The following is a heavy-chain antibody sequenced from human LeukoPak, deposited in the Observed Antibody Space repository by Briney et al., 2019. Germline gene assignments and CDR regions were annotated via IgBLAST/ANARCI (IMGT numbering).Heavy chain of an antibody. Sequence: PSETLSLTCAASGASISSGGYSWSWIRQPPWKGLEWIGYIYHSGSTYYNPSLKSRVTISVDRSKIQFSLRLSSVTAADTAVYYCARRGAQGRWDAFDIWGQGTMVTVSS. V-gene: IGHV4-30-2*01. CDR1: GASISSGGYS. CDR3: ARRGAQGRWDAFDI. CDR2: IYHSGST. J-gene: IGHJ3*02. D-gene: IGHD3-10*01.